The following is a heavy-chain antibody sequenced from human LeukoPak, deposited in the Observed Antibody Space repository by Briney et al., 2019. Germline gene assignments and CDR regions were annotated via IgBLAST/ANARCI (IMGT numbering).Heavy chain of an antibody. CDR1: GGSISGYY. D-gene: IGHD1-26*01. V-gene: IGHV4-59*01. J-gene: IGHJ5*02. CDR3: ARGLPGGSYLNWFDP. Sequence: PSETLSLTCTVSGGSISGYYWCWIRQPPGKGLEWIGYIYYSGSSNYNPSLKNRVTISVDTSKNQLSLRLSSVTAADTAVYYCARGLPGGSYLNWFDPWGQGTLVTVSS. CDR2: IYYSGSS.